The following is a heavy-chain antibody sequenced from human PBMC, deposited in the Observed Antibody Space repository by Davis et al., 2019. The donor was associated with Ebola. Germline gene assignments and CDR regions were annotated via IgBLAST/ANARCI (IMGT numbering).Heavy chain of an antibody. D-gene: IGHD2-8*01. V-gene: IGHV3-23*01. CDR1: GFTFSSYA. Sequence: GESLKISCAASGFTFSSYAMSWVRQAPGKGLEWVSAISGSGGSTYYADSVKGRFTISRDNSKNTLYLQMNSLRAEDTAVYYCAKEYSLNGMEGYYSYYYGMDVWGQGTTVTVSS. J-gene: IGHJ6*02. CDR2: ISGSGGST. CDR3: AKEYSLNGMEGYYSYYYGMDV.